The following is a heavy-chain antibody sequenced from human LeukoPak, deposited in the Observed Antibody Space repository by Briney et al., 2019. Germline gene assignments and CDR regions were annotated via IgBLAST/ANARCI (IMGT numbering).Heavy chain of an antibody. CDR3: AKSSSSWYNPNGNWFDP. D-gene: IGHD6-13*01. CDR1: GGSLSSYY. J-gene: IGHJ5*02. CDR2: IYYSGST. V-gene: IGHV4-59*01. Sequence: PSETLSLTCTVSGGSLSSYYWSWIRQPPGKGLEWIGYIYYSGSTNYNPSLKSRVTISVDTSKNQFSLKLSSVTAADTAVYYCAKSSSSWYNPNGNWFDPWGQGTLVTVSS.